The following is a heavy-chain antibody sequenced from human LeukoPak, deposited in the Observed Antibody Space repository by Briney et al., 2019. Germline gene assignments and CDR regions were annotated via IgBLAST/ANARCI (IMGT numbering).Heavy chain of an antibody. D-gene: IGHD3-22*01. J-gene: IGHJ4*02. CDR3: ARAKISYDSEFVYFDY. CDR2: IYYSGST. Sequence: TSETLSLTCTVSGGSISSYYWSWIRQPPGKGLEWIGYIYYSGSTNYNPSLKSRVTISVDKSKNQFSLKLSSVTAADTAVYYCARAKISYDSEFVYFDYWGQGTLVTVSS. CDR1: GGSISSYY. V-gene: IGHV4-59*12.